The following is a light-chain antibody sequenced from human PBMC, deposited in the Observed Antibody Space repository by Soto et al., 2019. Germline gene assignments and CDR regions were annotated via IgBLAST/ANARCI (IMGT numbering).Light chain of an antibody. CDR3: QQYGSSPI. J-gene: IGKJ4*01. CDR1: QSVSSSY. V-gene: IGKV3-20*01. Sequence: EIVLTQSPGTLSLSPGERATLSCRASQSVSSSYLAWYQQKPGQAPRLLIYGASSSATGIPDRFSGSGSGTDFNLTISRLEPEDFAVYYCQQYGSSPIFGGGTKVEIK. CDR2: GAS.